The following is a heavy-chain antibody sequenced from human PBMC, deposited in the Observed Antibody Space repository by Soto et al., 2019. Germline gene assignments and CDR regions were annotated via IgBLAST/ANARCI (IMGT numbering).Heavy chain of an antibody. CDR3: ARHLYESSGYRYFDL. J-gene: IGHJ4*02. Sequence: PGESLKISCQGSGYSFSSNWIGWVRQRPGKGLEWMGIIYPGDSEVKYSPSFRGQVTISVDTSISTAYLQWSSLKATDTAMYYCARHLYESSGYRYFDLWGQGTLVTSPQ. CDR1: GYSFSSNW. V-gene: IGHV5-51*01. CDR2: IYPGDSEV. D-gene: IGHD3-22*01.